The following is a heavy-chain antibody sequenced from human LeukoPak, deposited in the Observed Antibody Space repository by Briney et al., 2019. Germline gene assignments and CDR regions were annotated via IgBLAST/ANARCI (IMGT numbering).Heavy chain of an antibody. J-gene: IGHJ6*03. CDR2: IYPGDSDT. CDR1: GYSFTSYW. CDR3: ARQYCSSTSCYRHYYYYYMDV. V-gene: IGHV5-51*01. Sequence: GESLKISCKGSGYSFTSYWSGWVRQMPGKGLDWMGIIYPGDSDTRYSPSFQGQVASSADKSISTAYLQWSSLKASDTAMYYCARQYCSSTSCYRHYYYYYMDVWGKGTTVTVSS. D-gene: IGHD2-2*01.